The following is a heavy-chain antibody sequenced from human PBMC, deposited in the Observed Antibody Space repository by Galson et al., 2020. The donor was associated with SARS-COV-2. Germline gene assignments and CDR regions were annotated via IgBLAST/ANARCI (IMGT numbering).Heavy chain of an antibody. CDR2: IGTAGDT. Sequence: QAGGSLRLSCAASGFTFSSYDMHWVRQATGKGLEWVSAIGTAGDTYYPDSVKGRFTISREYAKNSLYLQMNSLRAGDTAVYYCTRSRNDYGEYDYWGQGTLVTVSS. CDR1: GFTFSSYD. CDR3: TRSRNDYGEYDY. D-gene: IGHD4-17*01. V-gene: IGHV3-13*01. J-gene: IGHJ4*02.